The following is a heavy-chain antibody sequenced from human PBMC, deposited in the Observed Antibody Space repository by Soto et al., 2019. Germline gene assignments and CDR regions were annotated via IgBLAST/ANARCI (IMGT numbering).Heavy chain of an antibody. J-gene: IGHJ6*02. CDR2: LVVGTGNT. CDR3: ATGAYCICCSCCEYYYYYYGMDL. CDR1: GFTFRSSA. Sequence: SVKVSCKTSGFTFRSSAVQWVRQARGQRLEWIGWLVVGTGNTNYAQKFQQRVTISSDRSTNTVSMELSSLTSEDTAGYYCATGAYCICCSCCEYYYYYYGMDLWGQGTPVTVSS. D-gene: IGHD2-15*01. V-gene: IGHV1-58*01.